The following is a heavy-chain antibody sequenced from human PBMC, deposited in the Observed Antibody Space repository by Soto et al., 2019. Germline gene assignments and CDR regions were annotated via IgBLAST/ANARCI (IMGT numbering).Heavy chain of an antibody. CDR2: IYYSGST. Sequence: SETLSLTCTVSGGSISSYYWSWIRQPPGKGLEWIGYIYYSGSTNYNPSLKSRVTISVDTSKNQFSLKLSSVTAADTAVYYCARHVTTVGWLRPWGQGTLVTVSS. CDR1: GGSISSYY. D-gene: IGHD5-12*01. CDR3: ARHVTTVGWLRP. J-gene: IGHJ5*02. V-gene: IGHV4-59*08.